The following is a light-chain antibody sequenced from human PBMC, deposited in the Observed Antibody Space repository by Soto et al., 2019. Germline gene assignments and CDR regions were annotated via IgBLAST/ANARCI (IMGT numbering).Light chain of an antibody. CDR3: QQANSFPLT. J-gene: IGKJ4*01. CDR2: TAS. CDR1: QGISSL. V-gene: IGKV1-12*01. Sequence: DIQMTQSPSSVAASVGDRVTITCRASQGISSLLAWYQQKPGKAPHLLIHTASSLQSGVPSRFSGSGSGTEVTLTISSLQPGDFATYYCQQANSFPLTVGGGTKVEIK.